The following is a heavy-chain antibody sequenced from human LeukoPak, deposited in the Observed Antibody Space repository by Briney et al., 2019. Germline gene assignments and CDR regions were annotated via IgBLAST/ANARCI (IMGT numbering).Heavy chain of an antibody. CDR3: ARGPRRPAAAPEY. Sequence: LQTLSLTCAVSRGSFSGYYWSWIRQPPGQGLEWSGESNHSGSTNYNPTLKSRVTIAGHTSNNKFSLQVSSVTAADTAVYRCARGPRRPAAAPEYWGQGTLVTVSS. CDR1: RGSFSGYY. D-gene: IGHD6-13*01. V-gene: IGHV4-34*01. J-gene: IGHJ4*02. CDR2: SNHSGST.